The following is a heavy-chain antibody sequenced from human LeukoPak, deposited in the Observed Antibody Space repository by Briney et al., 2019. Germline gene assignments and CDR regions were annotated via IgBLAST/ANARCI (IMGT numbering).Heavy chain of an antibody. Sequence: SETLSLTCTVSGGSISSGDYYWSWIRQPPGKGLEWIVYIYYSGSTYYNPSLKSRVTISVDTSKNQFSLKLSSVTAADTAVYYCARWGYCSSTSCSSPHFDYWGQGTLVTVSS. CDR1: GGSISSGDYY. V-gene: IGHV4-30-4*08. CDR2: IYYSGST. CDR3: ARWGYCSSTSCSSPHFDY. J-gene: IGHJ4*02. D-gene: IGHD2-2*01.